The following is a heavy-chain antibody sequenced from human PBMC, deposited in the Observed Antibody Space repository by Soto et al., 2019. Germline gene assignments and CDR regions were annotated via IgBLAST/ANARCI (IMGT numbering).Heavy chain of an antibody. CDR2: ISPSGGNR. CDR1: GFTFVDSA. CDR3: SKNLGKRSDYFDY. J-gene: IGHJ4*02. D-gene: IGHD1-26*01. Sequence: GGSLRLSCAASGFTFVDSAMTWVRQAPGKGLEWVSTISPSGGNRFHADSVKGRFTISRDNSKNTLYLQMNSLRAEDTAVYYCSKNLGKRSDYFDYWGPGTPVTVSS. V-gene: IGHV3-23*01.